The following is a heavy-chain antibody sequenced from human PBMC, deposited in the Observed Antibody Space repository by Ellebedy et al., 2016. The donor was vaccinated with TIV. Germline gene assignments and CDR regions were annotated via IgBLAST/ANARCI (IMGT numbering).Heavy chain of an antibody. CDR3: VRDGIVGGTTEYYFDY. J-gene: IGHJ4*02. CDR1: GLIFMNYG. D-gene: IGHD1-26*01. CDR2: ITDRGTAT. Sequence: PGGSLRLSCAASGLIFMNYGMTWVRQAPGRGLEWVASITDRGTATNYADSVKGRFTISRDNAKNTLYLQMNSLRAEDTAVYYCVRDGIVGGTTEYYFDYWGQGTLVTVSS. V-gene: IGHV3-23*01.